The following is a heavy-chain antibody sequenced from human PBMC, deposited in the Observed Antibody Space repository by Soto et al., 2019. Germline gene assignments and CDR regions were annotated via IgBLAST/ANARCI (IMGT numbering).Heavy chain of an antibody. V-gene: IGHV1-3*01. Sequence: GASVKVRWKDFGYSFTAYNIHWLRQAPGQGLEWMGWINAGNGKTRSSRKFQGRVIITRDTSATTAYLEVDSMRSEDTAIYYFSXVPPSGASVPRFDPWRHGPLVTVSS. CDR1: GYSFTAYN. CDR2: INAGNGKT. CDR3: SXVPPSGASVPRFDP. J-gene: IGHJ5*02.